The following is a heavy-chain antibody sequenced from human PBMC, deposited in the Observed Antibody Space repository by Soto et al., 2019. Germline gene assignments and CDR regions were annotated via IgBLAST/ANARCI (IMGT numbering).Heavy chain of an antibody. Sequence: QVQLVQSGAEVKKPGASVKVSCKASGYTFTSYAMHWVRQAPGQRLEWMGWINAGNGNTKYSQKFQDRVTITRDTSASTAYMELSSLRSEDTAVYYCARVSGYYYSDYWGQGTLVTVSS. CDR2: INAGNGNT. D-gene: IGHD3-22*01. CDR1: GYTFTSYA. V-gene: IGHV1-3*01. CDR3: ARVSGYYYSDY. J-gene: IGHJ4*02.